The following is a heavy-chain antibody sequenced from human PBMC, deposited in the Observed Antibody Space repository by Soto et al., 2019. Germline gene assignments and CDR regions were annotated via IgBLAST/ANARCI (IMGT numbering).Heavy chain of an antibody. V-gene: IGHV3-11*01. J-gene: IGHJ4*02. CDR3: AGRLTYSGSYYL. CDR2: ISSSGSTI. Sequence: GGSLRLSCAASGFTFSDYDMSWIRQAPGKGLEWVSYISSSGSTIYYADSVKGRFTISRDNAKNSLYLQMNSLRAEDTAVYYCAGRLTYSGSYYLWGQGTLVTVSS. D-gene: IGHD1-26*01. CDR1: GFTFSDYD.